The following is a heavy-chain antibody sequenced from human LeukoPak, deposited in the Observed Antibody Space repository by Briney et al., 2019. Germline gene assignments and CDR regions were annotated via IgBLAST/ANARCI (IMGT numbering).Heavy chain of an antibody. J-gene: IGHJ4*02. Sequence: ASVKVSCKASGYTFTSYGISWVRQAPGQGLEWMGWISAYNGNTNYAQKLQGRVTMTTDTSTSTAYMELRSLKSDDTAVYYCARQGNIWGFCGDYVRGGYYFDYWGQGTLVTVSS. CDR3: ARQGNIWGFCGDYVRGGYYFDY. CDR2: ISAYNGNT. V-gene: IGHV1-18*01. CDR1: GYTFTSYG. D-gene: IGHD4-17*01.